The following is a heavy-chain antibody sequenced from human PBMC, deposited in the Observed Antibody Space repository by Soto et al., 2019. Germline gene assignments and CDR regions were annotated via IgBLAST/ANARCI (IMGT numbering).Heavy chain of an antibody. CDR3: ARDSKAVALAFDY. V-gene: IGHV3-30-3*01. Sequence: SGGSLRLSCAASGFTFSSYAMHWVRQAPGKGLEWVAVISYDGSNKYYADSVKGRFTISRDNSKNTLYLQMNSLRAEDTAVYYCARDSKAVALAFDYWGQGTLVTVSS. CDR1: GFTFSSYA. D-gene: IGHD2-21*01. J-gene: IGHJ4*02. CDR2: ISYDGSNK.